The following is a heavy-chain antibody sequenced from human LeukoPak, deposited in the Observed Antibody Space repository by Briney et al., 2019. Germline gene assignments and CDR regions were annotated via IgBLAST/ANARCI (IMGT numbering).Heavy chain of an antibody. V-gene: IGHV1-2*02. D-gene: IGHD1-7*01. CDR3: ARAVSGTLGGAFDI. J-gene: IGHJ3*02. CDR1: GYTFIDYF. CDR2: INPNSGVT. Sequence: ASVKASCKASGYTFIDYFIHWMRQTPGQGLEWLGWINPNSGVTRYAQKFQDRVTMTRDTAVYMELSSLKSDDTAVYYCARAVSGTLGGAFDIWGQGTAVTVSS.